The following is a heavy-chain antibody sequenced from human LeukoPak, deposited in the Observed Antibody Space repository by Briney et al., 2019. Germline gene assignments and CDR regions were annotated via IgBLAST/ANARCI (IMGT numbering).Heavy chain of an antibody. CDR2: IYHGSA. J-gene: IGHJ5*01. CDR3: AREGGRQWLVSGALDS. CDR1: DDSVSSSRYY. D-gene: IGHD6-19*01. V-gene: IGHV4-61*01. Sequence: SETLSLTCTVSDDSVSSSRYYWTWIRQPPGKGLEWIGYIYHGSATYNPSLESRVTLSMDASKNQYSLKMTSVTAADTAVYYCAREGGRQWLVSGALDSWGQGTLVTVSS.